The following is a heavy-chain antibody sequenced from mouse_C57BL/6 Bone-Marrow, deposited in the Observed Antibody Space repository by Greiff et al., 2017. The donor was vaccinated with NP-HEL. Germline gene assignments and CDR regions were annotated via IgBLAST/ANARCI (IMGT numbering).Heavy chain of an antibody. J-gene: IGHJ3*01. CDR1: GYTFTSYW. CDR2: IDPSDSYT. CDR3: ARYPHDGYYVGWFAY. Sequence: VQLQQSGAELVKPGASVKLSCKASGYTFTSYWMQWVKQRPGQGLEWIGEIDPSDSYTNYNQKFKGKATLTVDTSSSTAYMQLSSLTSEDSAVYYCARYPHDGYYVGWFAYWGQGTLVTVSA. V-gene: IGHV1-50*01. D-gene: IGHD2-3*01.